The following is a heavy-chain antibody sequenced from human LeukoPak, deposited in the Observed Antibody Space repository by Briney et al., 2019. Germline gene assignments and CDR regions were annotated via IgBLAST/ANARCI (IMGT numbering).Heavy chain of an antibody. D-gene: IGHD1-26*01. CDR1: GFTFSSYD. CDR2: IGTAGDT. V-gene: IGHV3-13*01. J-gene: IGHJ6*04. CDR3: ARAILGLSMDV. Sequence: GGSLRLSCAASGFTFSSYDMHWVRQATGKGLEWVSAIGTAGDTYYPGSVKGRFTISRENAKNSLYLQMNSLRAGDTAVYYCARAILGLSMDVWGKGTKVTVCS.